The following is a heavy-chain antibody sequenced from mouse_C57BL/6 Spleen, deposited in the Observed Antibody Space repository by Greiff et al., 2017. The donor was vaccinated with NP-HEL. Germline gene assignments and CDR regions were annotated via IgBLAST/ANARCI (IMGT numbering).Heavy chain of an antibody. CDR1: GFTFSSYG. CDR3: ARQGFSRYFDV. J-gene: IGHJ1*03. CDR2: ISSGGSYT. V-gene: IGHV5-6*01. Sequence: EVQGVESGGDLVKPGGSLKLSCAASGFTFSSYGMSWVRQTPDKRLEWVATISSGGSYTYYPDSVKGRFTISRDNAKNTLYLQMSSLKSEDTAMYYCARQGFSRYFDVWGTGTTVTVSS.